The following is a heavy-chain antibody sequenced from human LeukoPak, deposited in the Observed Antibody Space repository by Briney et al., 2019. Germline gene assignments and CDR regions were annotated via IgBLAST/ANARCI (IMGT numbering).Heavy chain of an antibody. V-gene: IGHV3-23*01. D-gene: IGHD3-9*01. Sequence: PGGSLRLSCAASGFTFSSYAMSWVRQAPGKGLEGVSAISGSGGSTYYADSVKGRFTISRDNSKNTLYLQMNSLRAEDTAVYYCAKVLRYFDWFEYDYWGQGTLVTVSS. CDR1: GFTFSSYA. CDR3: AKVLRYFDWFEYDY. J-gene: IGHJ4*02. CDR2: ISGSGGST.